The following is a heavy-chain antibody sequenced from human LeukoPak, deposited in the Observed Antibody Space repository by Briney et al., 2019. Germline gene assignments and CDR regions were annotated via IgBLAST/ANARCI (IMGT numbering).Heavy chain of an antibody. CDR3: ATDRGWRTSGYYLYYFEY. CDR1: GFIFTNYF. J-gene: IGHJ4*02. V-gene: IGHV3-7*01. Sequence: HPGGSLRLSCAASGFIFTNYFMSWVRQAPGKGLEWVASIKHDGSEKYYVDSVRGQFTISRDNTMNSLYLQMSSLRAEDTAVYYCATDRGWRTSGYYLYYFEYWGQGTLVTYSS. CDR2: IKHDGSEK. D-gene: IGHD3-3*01.